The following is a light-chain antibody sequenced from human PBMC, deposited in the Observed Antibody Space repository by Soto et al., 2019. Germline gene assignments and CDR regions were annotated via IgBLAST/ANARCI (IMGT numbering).Light chain of an antibody. V-gene: IGLV1-47*01. CDR3: AAWDDSLSGYV. CDR2: RNN. Sequence: QSALTQPPSASGTPGQRVTISCSGSSSNIGSNYVYWYQQLPGTAPKLLIYRNNQRPSGVPDRFSGSKSGTSASLAISGLRSEDEADYHCAAWDDSLSGYVFGTGTKLTVL. J-gene: IGLJ1*01. CDR1: SSNIGSNY.